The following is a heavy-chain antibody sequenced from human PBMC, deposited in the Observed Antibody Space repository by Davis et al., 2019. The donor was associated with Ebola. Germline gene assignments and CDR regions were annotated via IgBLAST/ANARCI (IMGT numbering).Heavy chain of an antibody. V-gene: IGHV3-33*08. CDR2: IRYDGSNK. D-gene: IGHD2/OR15-2a*01. J-gene: IGHJ4*02. CDR1: GFTFSSYG. Sequence: GGSLRLSCAASGFTFSSYGMHWVRQAPGKGLEWVAFIRYDGSNKYYADSVKGRFTISRDNSKNTLYLQMNILRAEDTAVYYCARPVRESGIRLLGYWGQGTLVTVSS. CDR3: ARPVRESGIRLLGY.